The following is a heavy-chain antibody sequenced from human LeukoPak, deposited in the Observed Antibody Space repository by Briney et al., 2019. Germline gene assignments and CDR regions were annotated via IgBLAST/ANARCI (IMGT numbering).Heavy chain of an antibody. D-gene: IGHD2-2*01. CDR2: INHSGST. V-gene: IGHV4-34*01. CDR3: ASAIVVVPAALGY. CDR1: GGSFSGYY. Sequence: SETLSLTCAVYGGSFSGYYWSWIGQPPGKGLEWIGEINHSGSTNYNPSLKSRVTISVDTSKNQFSLKLSSVTAADTAVYYCASAIVVVPAALGYWGQGTLLTVSS. J-gene: IGHJ4*02.